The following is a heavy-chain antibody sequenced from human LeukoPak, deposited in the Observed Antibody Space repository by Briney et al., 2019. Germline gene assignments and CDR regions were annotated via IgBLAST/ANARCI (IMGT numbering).Heavy chain of an antibody. V-gene: IGHV4-59*01. CDR2: IYYSGST. Sequence: PSETLSLTCTVSGGSISSYYWSWIRQPPGKGLEWIGYIYYSGSTNYNPSLKSRVTISVDTSKNQFSLKLSSVAAADTAEYYCARAAVRVVVDYWGQGTLVTVSS. CDR3: ARAAVRVVVDY. CDR1: GGSISSYY. D-gene: IGHD3-10*01. J-gene: IGHJ4*02.